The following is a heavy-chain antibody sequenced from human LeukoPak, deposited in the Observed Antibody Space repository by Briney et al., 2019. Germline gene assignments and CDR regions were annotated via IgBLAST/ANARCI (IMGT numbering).Heavy chain of an antibody. CDR2: ISGSGGST. V-gene: IGHV3-23*01. Sequence: GGSLRLSCAASGFTFSSYAMSWVRQAPGKGLEWVSAISGSGGSTYYADSVKGRFTISRDNSRNTLYLQMNSLRAEDTAVYYCAKARADGSGYSDWGQGTLVTVSS. D-gene: IGHD3-22*01. CDR3: AKARADGSGYSD. J-gene: IGHJ4*02. CDR1: GFTFSSYA.